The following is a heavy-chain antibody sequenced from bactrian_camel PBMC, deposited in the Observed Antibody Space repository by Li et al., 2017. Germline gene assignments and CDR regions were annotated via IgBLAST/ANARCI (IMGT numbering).Heavy chain of an antibody. CDR2: IDRDGST. V-gene: IGHV3S53*01. CDR3: AAVPRGFGTWGTDEDNY. D-gene: IGHD6*01. J-gene: IGHJ4*01. CDR1: GDLTNIQS. Sequence: QLVESGGGSVLPGGSLRLACEVSGDLTNIQSMAWFRQTPGNEREAVAAIDRDGSTSYHAQVKGRFTISQRNAGTTLSLQMNSLKPEDTAMYYCAAVPRGFGTWGTDEDNYWGQGTQVTVS.